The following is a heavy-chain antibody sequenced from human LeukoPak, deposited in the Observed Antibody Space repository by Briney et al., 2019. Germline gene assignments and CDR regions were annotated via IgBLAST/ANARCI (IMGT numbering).Heavy chain of an antibody. CDR3: ARHLYDYGDNPYWYFDP. V-gene: IGHV5-51*01. CDR2: IYPGDSDT. D-gene: IGHD4-17*01. Sequence: GESLKISCKGSGYSFSNYWIGWVRQMPGKGLEWMGIIYPGDSDTRYSPSFQGQVTISADKSISTAYLQWSSLKASDTAMYYCARHLYDYGDNPYWYFDPWGRGTLVTVSS. J-gene: IGHJ2*01. CDR1: GYSFSNYW.